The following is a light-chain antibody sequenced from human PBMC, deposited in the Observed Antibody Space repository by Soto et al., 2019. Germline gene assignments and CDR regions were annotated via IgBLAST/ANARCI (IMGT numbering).Light chain of an antibody. J-gene: IGLJ2*01. CDR1: SGAIATNY. Sequence: NFMLTQPHSVSESPGKTVSISCTRSSGAIATNYVQWYQQRPGSAPTIVIYKNDPRFYGVPARFSGSTDGSSNSASLTSSGLQIEDEADYYCQSYDPTSVVFGGGTKLTVL. CDR3: QSYDPTSVV. CDR2: KND. V-gene: IGLV6-57*04.